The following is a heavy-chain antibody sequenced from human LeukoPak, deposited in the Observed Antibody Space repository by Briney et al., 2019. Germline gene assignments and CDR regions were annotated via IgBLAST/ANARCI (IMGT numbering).Heavy chain of an antibody. D-gene: IGHD1-7*01. CDR1: GGSISSGSHY. V-gene: IGHV4-61*02. Sequence: SETLSLTCTVSGGSISSGSHYWSWIRQPAGKGLEWIGRIYTSGSTNSNPSLKSRVTISVDTSKNQLSLRLSSVTAADTAVYYCAREGTPYYFYYMDVWGKGTTVTISS. CDR3: AREGTPYYFYYMDV. CDR2: IYTSGST. J-gene: IGHJ6*03.